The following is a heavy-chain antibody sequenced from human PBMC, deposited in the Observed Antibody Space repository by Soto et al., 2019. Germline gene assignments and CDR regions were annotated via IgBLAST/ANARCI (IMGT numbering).Heavy chain of an antibody. CDR2: IIPIFGTA. V-gene: IGHV1-69*13. CDR3: ARERTNSAYYYDISGYYRNYGMDV. D-gene: IGHD3-22*01. J-gene: IGHJ6*02. CDR1: GGTFSSYA. Sequence: SVKVSCKASGGTFSSYAISWVRQAPGQGLEWMGGIIPIFGTANYAQKFQGRVTITADESTSTAYMELSSLRSEDTAVYYCARERTNSAYYYDISGYYRNYGMDVWGQGTTVTVSS.